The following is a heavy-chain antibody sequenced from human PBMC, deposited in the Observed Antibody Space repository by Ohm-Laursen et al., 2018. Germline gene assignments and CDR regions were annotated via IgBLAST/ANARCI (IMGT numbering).Heavy chain of an antibody. J-gene: IGHJ6*02. V-gene: IGHV3-7*01. CDR2: IKQDGSEK. CDR3: ARDFLGPTYYDILTGYYPYAYYYGMDV. CDR1: GFTFSSYW. Sequence: SLRLSCAASGFTFSSYWMSWVRQAPGKGLEWVANIKQDGSEKYYVDSVKGRFTISRDNAKNSLYLQMNSLRAEDTAVYYCARDFLGPTYYDILTGYYPYAYYYGMDVWGQGTTVTVSS. D-gene: IGHD3-9*01.